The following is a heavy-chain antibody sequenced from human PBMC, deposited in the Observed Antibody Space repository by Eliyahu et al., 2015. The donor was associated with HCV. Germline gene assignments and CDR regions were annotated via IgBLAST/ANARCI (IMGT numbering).Heavy chain of an antibody. CDR3: AREDTAMASTLYYYYDMDV. Sequence: EVQLVESGGGLVKPGGSLRLSCAASGFTFSSYSMNWVRQAPGKGLEWVSSISSSSSYIYYADSVKGRFTISRDNAKNSLYLQMNSLRAEDTAVYYCAREDTAMASTLYYYYDMDVWGQGTTVTVSS. D-gene: IGHD5-18*01. J-gene: IGHJ6*02. CDR2: ISSSSSYI. CDR1: GFTFSSYS. V-gene: IGHV3-21*01.